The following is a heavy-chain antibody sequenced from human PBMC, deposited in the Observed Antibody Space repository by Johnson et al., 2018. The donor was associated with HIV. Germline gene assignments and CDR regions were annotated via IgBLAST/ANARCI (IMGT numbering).Heavy chain of an antibody. Sequence: VESGGGVVRPGGSLRLSCTIYGFTFSTNWMHWVRQAPGKGLEWVSVISGSGGRTYYADSVKGRFTISRDNSKNTLYLQMNSLRAEDTAVYYCAKGRWEATTYDDAFDIWGQGTMVTVSS. CDR1: GFTFSTNW. CDR3: AKGRWEATTYDDAFDI. CDR2: ISGSGGRT. J-gene: IGHJ3*02. V-gene: IGHV3-23*04. D-gene: IGHD1-26*01.